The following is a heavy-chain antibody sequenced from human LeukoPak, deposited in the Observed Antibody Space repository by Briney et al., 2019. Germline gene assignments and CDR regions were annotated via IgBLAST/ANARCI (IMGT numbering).Heavy chain of an antibody. CDR2: IYYSGST. CDR3: ARKKKGFDH. CDR1: GGSISSYY. Sequence: SETLSLTCTVSGGSISSYYWSWIRQPPGKGLEWIGYIYYSGSTNYNPFLKSRVTISVDTSKNQFSLKLSSVTAADTAVYYCARKKKGFDHWGQGTLVTVSS. V-gene: IGHV4-59*01. J-gene: IGHJ4*02.